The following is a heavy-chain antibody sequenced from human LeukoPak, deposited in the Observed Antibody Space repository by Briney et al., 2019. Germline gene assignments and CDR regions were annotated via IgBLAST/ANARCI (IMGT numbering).Heavy chain of an antibody. CDR2: IRRKAHGGTT. Sequence: GGSLRLSCTTSGLTFSDYAMSWVRQAPGKGLEWVSFIRRKAHGGTTEYAASVKGRFSSSRDDSKSIAYLQMNSLKTEDTAVCFCTRVTYYYDNSGYFHFDSWGQGSLVTVSS. V-gene: IGHV3-49*04. CDR1: GLTFSDYA. CDR3: TRVTYYYDNSGYFHFDS. D-gene: IGHD3-22*01. J-gene: IGHJ4*02.